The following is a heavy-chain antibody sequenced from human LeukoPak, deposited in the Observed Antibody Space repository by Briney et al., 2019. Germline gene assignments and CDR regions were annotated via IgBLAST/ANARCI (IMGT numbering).Heavy chain of an antibody. V-gene: IGHV1-46*01. J-gene: IGHJ3*02. D-gene: IGHD1-26*01. Sequence: GASVKVSCKASGYTFTGYYMHWVRQAPGQGLEWMGIINPSGGSTSYAQKFQGRVTMTRDTSTSTVYMELSSLRSEDTAVYYCARDGGSYLWLVAADAFDIWGQGTMVTVSS. CDR1: GYTFTGYY. CDR3: ARDGGSYLWLVAADAFDI. CDR2: INPSGGST.